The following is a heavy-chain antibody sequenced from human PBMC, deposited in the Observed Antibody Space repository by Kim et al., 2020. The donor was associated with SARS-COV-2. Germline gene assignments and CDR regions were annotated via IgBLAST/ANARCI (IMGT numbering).Heavy chain of an antibody. D-gene: IGHD2-2*01. Sequence: DSVKGRFTISRDNSKNTLYLQMNSLRAEDTAVYYCAKAPIVVVPAAVDPWGQGTLVTVSS. V-gene: IGHV3-23*01. CDR3: AKAPIVVVPAAVDP. J-gene: IGHJ5*02.